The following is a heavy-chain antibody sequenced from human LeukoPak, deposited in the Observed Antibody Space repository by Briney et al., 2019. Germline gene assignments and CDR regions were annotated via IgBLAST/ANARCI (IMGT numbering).Heavy chain of an antibody. CDR2: ISGSGGST. J-gene: IGHJ4*02. V-gene: IGHV3-23*01. CDR1: GFTFSSYA. D-gene: IGHD4-17*01. Sequence: GGSLRLSCAASGFTFSSYAMSWVRQAPGKGLEWVSAISGSGGSTYYADSVKGRFTISRDNAKNSLYLQMNSLRAEDTAVYYCATGPLTTSFDYWGQGTLVTVSS. CDR3: ATGPLTTSFDY.